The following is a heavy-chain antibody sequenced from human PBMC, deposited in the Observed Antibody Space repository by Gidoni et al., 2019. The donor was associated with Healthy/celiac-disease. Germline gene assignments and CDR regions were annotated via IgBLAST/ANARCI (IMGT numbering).Heavy chain of an antibody. V-gene: IGHV4-39*01. Sequence: QLQLQESGPGLVKPSETLSLTCTVSGGSISSSSYYWGWIRQPPGKGLEWIGSIYYSGSTYYNPSLKSRVTISVDTSKNQFSLKLSSVTAADTAVYYCASTSYYYDSSGYYRYWGQGTLVTVSS. D-gene: IGHD3-22*01. CDR2: IYYSGST. CDR3: ASTSYYYDSSGYYRY. CDR1: GGSISSSSYY. J-gene: IGHJ4*02.